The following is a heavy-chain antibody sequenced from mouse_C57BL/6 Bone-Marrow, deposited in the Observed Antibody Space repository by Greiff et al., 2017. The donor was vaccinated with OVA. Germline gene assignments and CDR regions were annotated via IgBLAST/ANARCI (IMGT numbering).Heavy chain of an antibody. V-gene: IGHV7-3*01. CDR1: GFTFTDYY. J-gene: IGHJ4*01. CDR2: IRNKAHGYTT. Sequence: EVQLVESGGGLVQPGGSLSLSCAASGFTFTDYYMSWVRQPPGKALEWLGFIRNKAHGYTTEYSVSVKGRFTISRDNSQSNLYLQMNALRAEDSATYYCARATRDYYAMDYWGQGTSVTVSS. CDR3: ARATRDYYAMDY.